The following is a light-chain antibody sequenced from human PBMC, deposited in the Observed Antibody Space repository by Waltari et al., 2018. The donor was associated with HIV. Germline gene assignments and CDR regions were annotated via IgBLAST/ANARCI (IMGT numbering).Light chain of an antibody. CDR2: QDS. CDR3: QAWDSSTVV. Sequence: SYELTQPPSVSVSPRQTASTTCSGTNLGAKYDCVYQQKPGQSPVLVIYQDSKRPSGIPERFSGSNSGNTATLTISGTQAMDEADYYCQAWDSSTVVFGGGTKLTVL. J-gene: IGLJ2*01. V-gene: IGLV3-1*01. CDR1: NLGAKY.